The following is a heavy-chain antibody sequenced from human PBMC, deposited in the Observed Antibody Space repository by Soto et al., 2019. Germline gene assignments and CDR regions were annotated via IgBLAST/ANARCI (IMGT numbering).Heavy chain of an antibody. CDR2: IKTIAGGGTT. J-gene: IGHJ3*01. Sequence: EVQLVESGGGLVEPGGSLTLSCAASGFTFNDAWMTWVRQGPGKGLEWVGRIKTIAGGGTTDYTSPAKGRFTISRDDSKNTVYLKMRSLQIEDIAVYYCTTERCTGPNCYVKNAFDVWGQGTMVTVSS. CDR1: GFTFNDAW. V-gene: IGHV3-15*01. CDR3: TTERCTGPNCYVKNAFDV. D-gene: IGHD2-8*02.